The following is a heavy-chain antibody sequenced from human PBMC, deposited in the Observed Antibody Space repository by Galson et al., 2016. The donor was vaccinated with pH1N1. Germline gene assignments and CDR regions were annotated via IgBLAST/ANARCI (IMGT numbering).Heavy chain of an antibody. CDR3: ARDGIAAAGIRRDQYYFDY. CDR1: GDSVSSHSAA. J-gene: IGHJ4*02. D-gene: IGHD6-13*01. V-gene: IGHV6-1*01. CDR2: TYYRSKWYN. Sequence: CAISGDSVSSHSAAWNWIRQSPSRGLEWLGRTYYRSKWYNDYAVSVKSRITINPGTSKNQFSLQLNSVTPEDTAVYYCARDGIAAAGIRRDQYYFDYWGQGTLVTVSS.